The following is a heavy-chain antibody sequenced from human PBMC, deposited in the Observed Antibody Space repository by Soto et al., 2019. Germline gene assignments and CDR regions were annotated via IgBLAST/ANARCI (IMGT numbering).Heavy chain of an antibody. D-gene: IGHD1-1*01. CDR2: MSHSGGT. Sequence: QVQLQQWGAGLLKPSETLSLTCAVYGGSVNSGNYYWSWIRQPPGKGLEWIGEMSHSGGTHFTPSLKSRVTISMDTSKNQFSLKMSSVTAADTALYYCARVERGTATTVVDAFDIWGPGTLVTVSS. CDR3: ARVERGTATTVVDAFDI. J-gene: IGHJ3*02. CDR1: GGSVNSGNYY. V-gene: IGHV4-34*01.